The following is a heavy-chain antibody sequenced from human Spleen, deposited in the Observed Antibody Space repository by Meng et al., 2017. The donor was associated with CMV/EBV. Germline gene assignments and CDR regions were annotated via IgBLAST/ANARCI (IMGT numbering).Heavy chain of an antibody. CDR2: IYYSGST. CDR3: ARDFGAEYCSGGNCYVGGVYHYAGMDV. CDR1: GGSINSASYY. J-gene: IGHJ6*02. D-gene: IGHD2-15*01. V-gene: IGHV4-39*07. Sequence: SETLSLTCTVSGGSINSASYYWVWMRQSPGKGLEWLGSIYYSGSTYYNPSLKSRAIISIDTYKHNFSLKLKSVTAADTAVYYCARDFGAEYCSGGNCYVGGVYHYAGMDVWGQGTTVTVSS.